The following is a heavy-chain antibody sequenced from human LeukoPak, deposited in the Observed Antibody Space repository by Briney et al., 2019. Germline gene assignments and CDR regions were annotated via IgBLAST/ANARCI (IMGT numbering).Heavy chain of an antibody. CDR3: AKDLDGLELYSS. CDR2: ISGSGGST. Sequence: GGSLRLSCAASGFTFSSYEMNWVRQAPGKGLEWVSAISGSGGSTYYADSVKGRFTISRDNSKNTLYLQMNSLRAEDTAVYYCAKDLDGLELYSSWGQGTLVTVSS. J-gene: IGHJ5*02. V-gene: IGHV3-23*01. CDR1: GFTFSSYE. D-gene: IGHD1-7*01.